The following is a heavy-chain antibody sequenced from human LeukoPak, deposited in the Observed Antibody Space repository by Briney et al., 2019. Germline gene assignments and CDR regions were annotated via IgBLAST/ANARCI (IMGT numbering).Heavy chain of an antibody. D-gene: IGHD1-26*01. Sequence: SETLFLTCTVSGGSISSYDWSWIRQPAGKGLEWIGRIYTSGSTNYNPSLKSRVSMSVDTSKRQFSLKLSSVTAADTAVYYCARLALQEVGATQTYYLDYWGQGTLVTVSS. CDR1: GGSISSYD. CDR2: IYTSGST. V-gene: IGHV4-4*07. CDR3: ARLALQEVGATQTYYLDY. J-gene: IGHJ4*02.